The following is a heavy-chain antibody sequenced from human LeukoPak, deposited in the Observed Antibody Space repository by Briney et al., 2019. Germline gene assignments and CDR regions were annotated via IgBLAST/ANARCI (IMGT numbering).Heavy chain of an antibody. D-gene: IGHD3-3*01. CDR2: INTSGITI. CDR3: ARVWSGLFDY. Sequence: PGGSLRLSCAASGFTFSSFEMNWVRQAPGTGLEWVSYINTSGITIYYADSVKGRFTISRDNAKNSLYLQMNSLRAEDTAVYYCARVWSGLFDYWGQGTLVTVSS. V-gene: IGHV3-48*03. J-gene: IGHJ4*02. CDR1: GFTFSSFE.